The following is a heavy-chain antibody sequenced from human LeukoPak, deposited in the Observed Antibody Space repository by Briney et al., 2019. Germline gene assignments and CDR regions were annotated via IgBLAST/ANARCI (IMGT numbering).Heavy chain of an antibody. CDR1: GGTFSSYA. CDR2: IIPIFGIA. V-gene: IGHV1-69*04. CDR3: ARDLLGHCSGTSCYSPQGPYYYYYGMDV. J-gene: IGHJ6*02. Sequence: SVKVSCKASGGTFSSYAISWVRQAPGQGLEWMGRIIPIFGIANYAQKFQGRVTITADKSTSTAYMELSSLRSEDTAVYYCARDLLGHCSGTSCYSPQGPYYYYYGMDVWGQGTTVTVSS. D-gene: IGHD2-2*02.